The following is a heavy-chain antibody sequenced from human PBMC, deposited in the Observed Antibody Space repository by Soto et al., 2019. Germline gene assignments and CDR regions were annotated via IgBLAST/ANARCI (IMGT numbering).Heavy chain of an antibody. D-gene: IGHD2-15*01. CDR3: ARDDHCSGGSCYNLADY. CDR2: TYYRSKWYN. Sequence: PSQTLSVTCSISGGSISSHRAASNWIRQSPSRGLEWLGRTYYRSKWYNDYAVSVKSRIIINPDTSKNQFSLQLNSVTPEDTAVYYCARDDHCSGGSCYNLADYWGQGTLVTGSS. CDR1: GGSISSHRAA. J-gene: IGHJ4*02. V-gene: IGHV6-1*01.